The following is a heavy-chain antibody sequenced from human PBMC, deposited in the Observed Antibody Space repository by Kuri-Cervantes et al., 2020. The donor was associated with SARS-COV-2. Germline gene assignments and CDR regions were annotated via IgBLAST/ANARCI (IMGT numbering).Heavy chain of an antibody. CDR3: AKPLGYSGYDPPDY. V-gene: IGHV3-23*01. J-gene: IGHJ4*02. CDR1: GFTFSSYA. Sequence: GESLKISCAASGFTFSSYAMSWVRQAPGKGLEWVSSISGSGGATYYADSAKGRFIISRDNSKNTLSLQMNSLRAEDTAVYYCAKPLGYSGYDPPDYWGQGTLVTVSS. CDR2: ISGSGGAT. D-gene: IGHD5-12*01.